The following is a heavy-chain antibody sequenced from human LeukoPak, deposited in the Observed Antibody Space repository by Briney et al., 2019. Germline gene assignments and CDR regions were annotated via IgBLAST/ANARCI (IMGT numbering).Heavy chain of an antibody. D-gene: IGHD5-24*01. CDR3: ARLGYSVEMATRGAFDI. CDR2: IYYSGST. CDR1: GYSISSGYY. Sequence: SETLSLTCTVSGYSISSGYYWGGIGPPPGRGREGMGNIYYSGSTYYNPSLKSRVTISVDTSKNQFSLKMSSVTAADTAVYYCARLGYSVEMATRGAFDIWGQGTMVTVSS. V-gene: IGHV4-38-2*02. J-gene: IGHJ3*02.